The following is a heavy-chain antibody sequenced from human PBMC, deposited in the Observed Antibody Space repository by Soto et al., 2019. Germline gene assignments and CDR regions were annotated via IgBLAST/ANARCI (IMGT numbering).Heavy chain of an antibody. CDR2: INHSGST. Sequence: SETLSLTCAVYGGSFSGYYWSWIRQPPGEGLEWIGEINHSGSTNYNPSLKSRVTISVDTSKNQFSLKLSSVTAADTAVYYCARDLGYVYYYYMDVWGKGTTVTVS. V-gene: IGHV4-34*01. CDR1: GGSFSGYY. D-gene: IGHD7-27*01. J-gene: IGHJ6*03. CDR3: ARDLGYVYYYYMDV.